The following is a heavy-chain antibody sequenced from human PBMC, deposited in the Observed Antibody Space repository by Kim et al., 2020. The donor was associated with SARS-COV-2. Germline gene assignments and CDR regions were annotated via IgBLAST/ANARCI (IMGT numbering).Heavy chain of an antibody. CDR1: GFTFSTTW. D-gene: IGHD3-22*01. CDR3: VTTFRSDSSGSY. CDR2: IQSTVTGGTT. V-gene: IGHV3-15*05. Sequence: GGSLRLSCAASGFTFSTTWMAWVRQAPGKGLQWVGRIQSTVTGGTTDYAAPVKGRFSISRDDSSNTLYLHMHSLETEDTAVYYCVTTFRSDSSGSYWGQGTLVTVSS. J-gene: IGHJ4*02.